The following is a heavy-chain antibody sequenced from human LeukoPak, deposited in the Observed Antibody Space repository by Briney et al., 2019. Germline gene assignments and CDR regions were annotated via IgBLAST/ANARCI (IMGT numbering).Heavy chain of an antibody. Sequence: SGTLSLTCAVSGGSISSSNWWSWVRQPRGKGLEWIGEIYHSGSTNYNPSLKSRVTISVDKSKNQFSLKLSSVTAADTAVYYCARHGTGYDILTGYYFLGCFDYWGQGTLVTVSS. CDR2: IYHSGST. V-gene: IGHV4-4*02. D-gene: IGHD3-9*01. J-gene: IGHJ4*02. CDR3: ARHGTGYDILTGYYFLGCFDY. CDR1: GGSISSSNW.